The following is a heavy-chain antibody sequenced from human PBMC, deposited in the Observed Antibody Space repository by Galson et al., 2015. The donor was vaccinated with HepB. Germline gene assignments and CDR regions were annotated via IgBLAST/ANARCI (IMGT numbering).Heavy chain of an antibody. Sequence: SLRLSCAASGFTFSSYAMSWVRQAPGKGLEWVSGIRGSASTTYTADSVKGRFTISRDNYKSRLYLQMTSLRAEDTAVYYCAKSIDIIVAAGFDYWGQGTLVTVSS. V-gene: IGHV3-23*01. CDR1: GFTFSSYA. CDR2: IRGSASTT. J-gene: IGHJ4*02. D-gene: IGHD2-2*01. CDR3: AKSIDIIVAAGFDY.